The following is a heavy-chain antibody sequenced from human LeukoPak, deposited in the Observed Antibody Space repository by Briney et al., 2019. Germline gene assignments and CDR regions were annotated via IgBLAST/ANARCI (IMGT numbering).Heavy chain of an antibody. CDR3: ARGRVSSSTWYSTYYYYFYMDV. Sequence: PSETLSLTCSVSDDSFTMYYWTWIRQPPGKGLEWIGYVDHTGSTNFNASLNSRVSISRDTSKNLFSLRLRSVTAADTAVYFCARGRVSSSTWYSTYYYYFYMDVWGKGTTVTVSS. V-gene: IGHV4-59*01. CDR2: VDHTGST. J-gene: IGHJ6*03. CDR1: DDSFTMYY. D-gene: IGHD4-11*01.